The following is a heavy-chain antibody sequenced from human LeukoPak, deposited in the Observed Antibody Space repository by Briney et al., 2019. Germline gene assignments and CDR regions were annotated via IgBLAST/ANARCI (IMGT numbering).Heavy chain of an antibody. J-gene: IGHJ5*02. Sequence: PSETLSLTCAVYGGSFSGYYWSWIRQPPGKGLEWSGEINHSGSTNYNPSLKSRVTISVDTSKNQFSLKLSSVTAADPALYHCARGRGLVTTGWFDPWGQGPLVTVSS. D-gene: IGHD4-17*01. V-gene: IGHV4-34*01. CDR1: GGSFSGYY. CDR2: INHSGST. CDR3: ARGRGLVTTGWFDP.